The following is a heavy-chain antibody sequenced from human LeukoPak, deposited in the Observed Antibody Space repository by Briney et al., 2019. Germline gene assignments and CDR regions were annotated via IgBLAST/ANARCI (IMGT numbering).Heavy chain of an antibody. CDR1: GFTFRNYY. J-gene: IGHJ4*02. V-gene: IGHV3-11*04. CDR2: ISASGDTI. CDR3: ARDPSWEILSYFDY. D-gene: IGHD1-26*01. Sequence: PGGSLRLSCAASGFTFRNYYMTWIRQAPGKGLEWVSYISASGDTIYYGDPVRGRFTISRDNAKNSLYLDMNTLKAEDTAVYYCARDPSWEILSYFDYWGQGTLVTVSS.